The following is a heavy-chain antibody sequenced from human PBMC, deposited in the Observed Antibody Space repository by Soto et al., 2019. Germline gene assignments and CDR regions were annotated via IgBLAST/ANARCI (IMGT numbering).Heavy chain of an antibody. CDR1: VGSISNYY. CDR3: VRGGGGYGNGTIDH. CDR2: IYYIGTT. D-gene: IGHD5-18*01. V-gene: IGHV4-59*01. Sequence: PSETLSITGTVSVGSISNYYWSWIRQSPGKGLEWIAYIYYIGTTNYNPSLKSRATISLDTSKNQFSLKLSSVTAADTAVYYCVRGGGGYGNGTIDHWGRGTLVTVSS. J-gene: IGHJ4*02.